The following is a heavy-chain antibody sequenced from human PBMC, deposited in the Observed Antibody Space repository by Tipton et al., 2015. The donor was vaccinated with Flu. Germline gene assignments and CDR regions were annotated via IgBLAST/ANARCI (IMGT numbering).Heavy chain of an antibody. J-gene: IGHJ3*02. V-gene: IGHV4-34*01. D-gene: IGHD6-25*01. CDR1: GGSFSGYY. Sequence: TLSLTCAVYGGSFSGYYWSWIRQPPGKGLEWIGEINHSGSTNYNPSLKSRVTISVDTSKNQFSLKLSSVTAADTAVYYCAIRYSSGWRHAFDIWGQGTMVTVSS. CDR2: INHSGST. CDR3: AIRYSSGWRHAFDI.